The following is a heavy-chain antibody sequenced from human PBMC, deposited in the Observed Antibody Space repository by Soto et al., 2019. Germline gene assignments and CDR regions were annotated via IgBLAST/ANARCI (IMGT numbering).Heavy chain of an antibody. D-gene: IGHD1-26*01. CDR1: GYTFTSYG. J-gene: IGHJ4*02. CDR3: AVQWELQEIDY. Sequence: QVQLVQSGADGKKPGAAVKVSCKASGYTFTSYGISWLRQAPGQGLEWMGWISAYNGNTNYAQKLQGRVTMTTDTSTSTAYMELRSLRSDDTAVYYCAVQWELQEIDYWGQGTLVTVSS. CDR2: ISAYNGNT. V-gene: IGHV1-18*01.